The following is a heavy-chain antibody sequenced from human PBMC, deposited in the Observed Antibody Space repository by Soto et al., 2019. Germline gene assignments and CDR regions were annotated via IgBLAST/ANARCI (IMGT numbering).Heavy chain of an antibody. J-gene: IGHJ6*02. D-gene: IGHD3-10*01. Sequence: PGGSLRLSCAASGFTFSSYWMHWVRQAPGKGLVWVSRINSDGSSTSYADSVKGRFTISRDNAKNTLYLQMNSLRAEDTAVYYCAIALLWFGPYSYGMDVWGQGTTVTVSS. CDR2: INSDGSST. CDR3: AIALLWFGPYSYGMDV. CDR1: GFTFSSYW. V-gene: IGHV3-74*01.